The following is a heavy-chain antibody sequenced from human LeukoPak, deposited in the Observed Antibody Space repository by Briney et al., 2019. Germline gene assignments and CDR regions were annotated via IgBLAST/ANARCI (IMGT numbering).Heavy chain of an antibody. V-gene: IGHV4-39*07. J-gene: IGHJ3*02. D-gene: IGHD2-8*01. CDR1: GGSISSSSYY. Sequence: SETLSLTCTVSGGSISSSSYYWSWIRQPPGKGLEWIGEINHSGSTNYNPSLKSRVTISVDTSKNQFSLKLSSVTAADTAVYYCARVLGYCTNGVCPRAFDIWGQGTMVTVSS. CDR2: INHSGST. CDR3: ARVLGYCTNGVCPRAFDI.